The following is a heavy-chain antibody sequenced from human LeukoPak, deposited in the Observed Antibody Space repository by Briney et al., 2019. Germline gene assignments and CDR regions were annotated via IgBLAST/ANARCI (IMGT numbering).Heavy chain of an antibody. V-gene: IGHV3-30-3*01. J-gene: IGHJ4*02. D-gene: IGHD3-9*01. CDR2: ISYDGSNK. CDR3: ARDRHDPHYDILTGYPRISDY. Sequence: PGGSLRLSCAASGFTFSSYAMHWVRQAPGKGLEWVAVISYDGSNKYYADSVKGRFTISRDNSKNTLYLQMNSLRAEDTAVYYCARDRHDPHYDILTGYPRISDYWGQGTLVTVSS. CDR1: GFTFSSYA.